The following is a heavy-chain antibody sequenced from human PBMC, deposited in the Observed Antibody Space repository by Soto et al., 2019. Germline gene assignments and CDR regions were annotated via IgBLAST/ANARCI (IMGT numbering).Heavy chain of an antibody. V-gene: IGHV1-69*06. CDR3: ARDSGAGMTTVIKFDS. CDR2: IIPIFGTS. D-gene: IGHD4-17*01. Sequence: QLHLVQSGAEVKKPGSSVKVSCKASGGTFSNYAISWVRQAPGQGLEWMGGIIPIFGTSHYAQKFQGRVTITADRSTTTVYMELSRLRSEDTAVYYCARDSGAGMTTVIKFDSWGQGTLVTVSS. CDR1: GGTFSNYA. J-gene: IGHJ4*02.